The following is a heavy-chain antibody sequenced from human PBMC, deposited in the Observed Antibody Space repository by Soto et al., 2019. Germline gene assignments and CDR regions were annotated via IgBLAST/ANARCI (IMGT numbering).Heavy chain of an antibody. V-gene: IGHV4-30-4*02. CDR2: IYYSGST. J-gene: IGHJ5*02. D-gene: IGHD2-21*01. CDR3: AHFSDLEWFDP. Sequence: ASETLSLTCTVSGGSISSGDYYWSWIRQPPGKGLEWIGYIYYSGSTYYNPSLKSRVTISVDTSKNQFSLKLGSLTAADTAVYYCAHFSDLEWFDPWGQGTLVTVSS. CDR1: GGSISSGDYY.